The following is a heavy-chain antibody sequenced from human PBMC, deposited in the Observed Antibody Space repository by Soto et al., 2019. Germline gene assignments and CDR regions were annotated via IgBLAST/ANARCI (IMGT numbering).Heavy chain of an antibody. V-gene: IGHV1-2*02. CDR2: INPNSGGT. D-gene: IGHD1-7*01. J-gene: IGHJ6*02. Sequence: ASVKVYLNASGYTFTGDYMHWVRQAPGQGLEWMGWINPNSGGTNYSQKFQGRVTMTRDTSISTAYMEVSRLRSDDTAVYFCACAQNYQVQDYYGMDVWGQGTTVTV. CDR1: GYTFTGDY. CDR3: ACAQNYQVQDYYGMDV.